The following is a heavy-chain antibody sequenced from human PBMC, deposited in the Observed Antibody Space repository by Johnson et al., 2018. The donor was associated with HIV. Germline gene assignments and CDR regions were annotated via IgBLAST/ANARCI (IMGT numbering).Heavy chain of an antibody. D-gene: IGHD6-13*01. CDR3: TRSSSWIDAFDI. Sequence: VQLVESGGGLVKPGGSLRLSCAASGFTFTNAWMTWVRQAPGKGLEWVGHIKRKSKTEGGTTEYAAPVNGRFTISRDNSKNTRYLQMNSLTTEDTAVYYGTRSSSWIDAFDIWGQGTMVTVSS. CDR1: GFTFTNAW. V-gene: IGHV3-15*01. CDR2: IKRKSKTEGGTT. J-gene: IGHJ3*02.